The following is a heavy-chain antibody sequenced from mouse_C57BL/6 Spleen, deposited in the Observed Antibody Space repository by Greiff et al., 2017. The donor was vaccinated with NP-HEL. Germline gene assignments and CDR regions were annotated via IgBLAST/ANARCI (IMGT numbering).Heavy chain of an antibody. CDR2: INPSNGGT. CDR1: GYTFTSYW. V-gene: IGHV1-53*01. D-gene: IGHD1-1*01. Sequence: QVQLQQPGTELVKPGASVKLSCKASGYTFTSYWMHWVKQRPGQGLEWIGNINPSNGGTNYNEKFKSKATLTVDKSSSTAYMQLSSLTSEDSAVYYCARCPIYYYGSSYLYYAMDYWGQGTSVTVSS. J-gene: IGHJ4*01. CDR3: ARCPIYYYGSSYLYYAMDY.